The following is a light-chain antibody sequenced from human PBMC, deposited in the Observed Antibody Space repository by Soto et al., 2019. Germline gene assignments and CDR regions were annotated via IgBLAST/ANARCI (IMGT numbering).Light chain of an antibody. J-gene: IGLJ2*01. Sequence: QSALTQPASVSGSPGQSITISCTGTSSDVGSYNLVSWYQQHPGKAPKLMIYDVTNRPSGVSNRFSGSKSGNTASLTSSGLQAEDEADYYCSSYTSTGVLRVFGGGTKLTVL. CDR3: SSYTSTGVLRV. CDR2: DVT. V-gene: IGLV2-14*02. CDR1: SSDVGSYNL.